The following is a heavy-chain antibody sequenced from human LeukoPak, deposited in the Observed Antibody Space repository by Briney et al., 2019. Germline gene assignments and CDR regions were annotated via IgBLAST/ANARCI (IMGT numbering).Heavy chain of an antibody. Sequence: PSQTLSLTCTVSGGSISSGSYYWSWIRQPAGKGLEWIGRIYTSGSTNYNPSLKSRVTISVDTSKNQFSLKLSSVTAADTAVYYCARDHPQRCSSTSCYTWGYYYYMDVWGKGTTVTVSS. CDR3: ARDHPQRCSSTSCYTWGYYYYMDV. CDR1: GGSISSGSYY. J-gene: IGHJ6*03. D-gene: IGHD2-2*02. V-gene: IGHV4-61*02. CDR2: IYTSGST.